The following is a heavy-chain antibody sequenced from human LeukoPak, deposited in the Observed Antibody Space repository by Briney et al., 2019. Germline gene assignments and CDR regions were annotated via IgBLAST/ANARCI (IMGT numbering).Heavy chain of an antibody. J-gene: IGHJ4*02. CDR3: ARGGRIAAAGTGQGAGY. Sequence: ASVKVSCKASGYTFTSYGISWVRQAPGQGLEWMGWINPNSGGTNYAQKFQGRVTMTRDTSISTAYMELSRLRSDDTAVYYCARGGRIAAAGTGQGAGYWGQGTLVTVSS. CDR2: INPNSGGT. D-gene: IGHD6-13*01. V-gene: IGHV1-2*02. CDR1: GYTFTSYG.